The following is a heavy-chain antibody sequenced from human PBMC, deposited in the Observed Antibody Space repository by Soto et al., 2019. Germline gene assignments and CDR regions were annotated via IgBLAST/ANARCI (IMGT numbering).Heavy chain of an antibody. Sequence: PSETLSLTCAVYGGSFSGYYWSWIRQPPGKGLEWIGEINHSGSTNYNPSLKSRVTISVDTSKNQFSLKLSSVTAADTAVYYCARVRRRMGATFYYGMDVWGQGTTVTVSS. CDR2: INHSGST. J-gene: IGHJ6*02. V-gene: IGHV4-34*01. CDR3: ARVRRRMGATFYYGMDV. CDR1: GGSFSGYY. D-gene: IGHD1-26*01.